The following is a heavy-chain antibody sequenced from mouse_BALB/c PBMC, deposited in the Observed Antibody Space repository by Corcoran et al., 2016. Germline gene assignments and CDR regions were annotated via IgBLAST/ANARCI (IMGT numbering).Heavy chain of an antibody. V-gene: IGHV3-6*02. CDR1: GYSITSGYY. J-gene: IGHJ1*01. CDR2: ISYDGSN. D-gene: IGHD2-1*01. CDR3: ASGNYWYFDV. Sequence: DVQLQESGPGLVKPSQSLSLTCSVTGYSITSGYYWNWIRQFPGNKMEWMGYISYDGSNNYNPSLKNPISITRDTSKNQFFLKLNSVTTEDTATYYCASGNYWYFDVWGAGTTVTVSS.